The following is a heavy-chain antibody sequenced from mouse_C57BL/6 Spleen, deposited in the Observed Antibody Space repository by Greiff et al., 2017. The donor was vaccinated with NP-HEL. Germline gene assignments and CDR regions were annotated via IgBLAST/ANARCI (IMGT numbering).Heavy chain of an antibody. Sequence: VQLQQSGAELVRPGSSVKLSCKASGYTFTSYWMHWVKQRPIQGLEWIGNIDPSDSETHYNQKFKDKATLTVDKSSSTAYMQLSSLTSEDSAVYYWARGGFNYSNYVGFAYWGQGTLVTVSA. CDR3: ARGGFNYSNYVGFAY. J-gene: IGHJ3*01. V-gene: IGHV1-52*01. CDR1: GYTFTSYW. CDR2: IDPSDSET. D-gene: IGHD2-5*01.